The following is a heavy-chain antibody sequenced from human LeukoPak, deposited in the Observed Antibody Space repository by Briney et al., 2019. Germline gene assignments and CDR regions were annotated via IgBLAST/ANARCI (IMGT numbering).Heavy chain of an antibody. Sequence: SVKVSCKASGGTFSSYAISWVRQAPGQGLEWMGGIIPIFGTANYAQKFQGRVTITTDESTSTAYMELSSLRSDGTAVYYCARTLYSGSFHWFDPGGQGTLVSVPS. V-gene: IGHV1-69*05. J-gene: IGHJ5*02. CDR2: IIPIFGTA. CDR1: GGTFSSYA. D-gene: IGHD1-26*01. CDR3: ARTLYSGSFHWFDP.